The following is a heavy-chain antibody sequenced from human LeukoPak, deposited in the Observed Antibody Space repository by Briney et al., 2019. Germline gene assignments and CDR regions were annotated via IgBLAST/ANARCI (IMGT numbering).Heavy chain of an antibody. D-gene: IGHD2/OR15-2a*01. V-gene: IGHV3-48*03. J-gene: IGHJ5*02. CDR3: AKGPLSRFDP. CDR2: ISSSGSTI. CDR1: GFTFSSYE. Sequence: GGSLRLSCAASGFTFSSYEMNWVRQAPGKGLEWVSYISSSGSTIYYADSVKGRFTISRDNSKNTLYLQMNSLRAEDTAVYYCAKGPLSRFDPWGQGTLVTVSS.